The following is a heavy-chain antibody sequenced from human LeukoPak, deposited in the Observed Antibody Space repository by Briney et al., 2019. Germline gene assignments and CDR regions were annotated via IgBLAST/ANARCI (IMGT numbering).Heavy chain of an antibody. CDR3: AKCPPGSSGGRCHPFDY. D-gene: IGHD2-15*01. J-gene: IGHJ4*02. V-gene: IGHV3-23*01. CDR1: EITFSSYA. Sequence: PGGSLRLSCAASEITFSSYAMSWVRQAPGKGLEWVSAISDSGSSTYYVDSVRGRFTISRDNSKNTLYLQMNSLRAEDTAVYYCAKCPPGSSGGRCHPFDYWGQGTLVTVSS. CDR2: ISDSGSST.